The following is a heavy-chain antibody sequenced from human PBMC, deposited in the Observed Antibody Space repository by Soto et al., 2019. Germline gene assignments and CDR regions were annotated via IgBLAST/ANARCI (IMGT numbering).Heavy chain of an antibody. CDR1: GFTLRIYA. CDR3: ARDSSSWPPLYYFDY. J-gene: IGHJ4*02. CDR2: ITYDCSSK. D-gene: IGHD6-13*01. V-gene: IGHV3-30-3*01. Sequence: GGSLRLSCSAVGFTLRIYAIRRVREAPGRGLVGVAVITYDCSSKYDADPVKGRFTTSRANSKNTLYLQLNRLRAEDTAVYYCARDSSSWPPLYYFDYWGQGTLVTVSS.